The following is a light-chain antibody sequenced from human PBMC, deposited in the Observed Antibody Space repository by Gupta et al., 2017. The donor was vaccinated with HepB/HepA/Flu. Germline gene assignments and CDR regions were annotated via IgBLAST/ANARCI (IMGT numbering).Light chain of an antibody. CDR1: SSNIGSNY. Sequence: QSVLTQPPSASGPPGQRVTISCSGSSSNIGSNYVYWYQQLPGTAPKLLIYRNNQRPSGVPDRFSGSKPGTSASLAISGLRSEDEADYYCAAWDDSLSGRVFGGGTKLTVL. V-gene: IGLV1-47*01. CDR3: AAWDDSLSGRV. CDR2: RNN. J-gene: IGLJ3*02.